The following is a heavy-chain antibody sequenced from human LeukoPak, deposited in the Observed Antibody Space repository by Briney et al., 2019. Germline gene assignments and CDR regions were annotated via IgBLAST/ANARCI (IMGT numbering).Heavy chain of an antibody. V-gene: IGHV1-69*06. J-gene: IGHJ3*02. CDR2: IIPMSDTA. D-gene: IGHD1-26*01. CDR3: AREDDTGRYMGDDAFDI. Sequence: GASVKVSCKASGGTFSSYDISWVRQAPGQGLEWMGGIIPMSDTANYPQKFRGRLTITADIPTSTVYMELSSLRSEDTAVYYCAREDDTGRYMGDDAFDIWGQGTMVTVSS. CDR1: GGTFSSYD.